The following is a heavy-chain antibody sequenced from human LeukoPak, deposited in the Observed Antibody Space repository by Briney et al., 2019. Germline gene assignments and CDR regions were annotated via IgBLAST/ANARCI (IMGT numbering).Heavy chain of an antibody. D-gene: IGHD6-19*01. CDR2: INPNSGGT. CDR3: AREQDVAVASFDY. J-gene: IGHJ4*02. Sequence: GASVKVSCKASGYTFTGYYMHWVRQAPGQGLEWMGWINPNSGGTNYAQKFQGRVTMTRDTSISTAYMELSRLRSDDTAVYYCAREQDVAVASFDYWGQGTLVTVSS. CDR1: GYTFTGYY. V-gene: IGHV1-2*02.